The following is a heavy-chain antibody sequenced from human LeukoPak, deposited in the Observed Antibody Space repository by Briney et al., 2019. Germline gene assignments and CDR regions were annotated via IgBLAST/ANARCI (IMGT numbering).Heavy chain of an antibody. D-gene: IGHD3-10*01. CDR3: ARVVTMVRGVKAGAFDI. CDR1: GGSISSYY. V-gene: IGHV4-59*01. J-gene: IGHJ3*02. Sequence: SETLSLTCTVSGGSISSYYWSWIRQPPGKGLEWIGYIYYSGSTDYNPSLKSRVTISVDTSKNQFSLKLSSVTAADTAVYYCARVVTMVRGVKAGAFDIWGQGTMVTVSS. CDR2: IYYSGST.